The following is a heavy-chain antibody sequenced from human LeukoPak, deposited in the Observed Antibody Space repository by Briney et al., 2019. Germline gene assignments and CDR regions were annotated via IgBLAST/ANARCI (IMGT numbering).Heavy chain of an antibody. D-gene: IGHD3-3*02. J-gene: IGHJ4*02. CDR2: VSGHNGNW. Sequence: ASVKVSCKASGYPFINYGISWVRQAPGQGLEWVAWVSGHNGNWNYAQKFQGRVSVTAGTSATTAYMELTSLRSDDTAVYYCARDLSILVPSVADYWGQGTLVTVSS. CDR1: GYPFINYG. V-gene: IGHV1-18*01. CDR3: ARDLSILVPSVADY.